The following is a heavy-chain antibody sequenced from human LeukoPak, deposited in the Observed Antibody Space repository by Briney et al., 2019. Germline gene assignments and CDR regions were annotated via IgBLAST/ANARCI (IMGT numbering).Heavy chain of an antibody. Sequence: ASVKVSCKASGYTFTSYAMNWVRQAPGQGLEWMGWINTNTGNPTYALGFTGRFVFSLDTSVSTAYLQISSLKAEDTAVYYCARTHSSRYYYYGMDVWGQGTTVTVSS. CDR3: ARTHSSRYYYYGMDV. V-gene: IGHV7-4-1*02. D-gene: IGHD6-13*01. CDR1: GYTFTSYA. J-gene: IGHJ6*02. CDR2: INTNTGNP.